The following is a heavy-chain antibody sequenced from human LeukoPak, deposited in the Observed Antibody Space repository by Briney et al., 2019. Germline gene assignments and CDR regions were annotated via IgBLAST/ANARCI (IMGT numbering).Heavy chain of an antibody. D-gene: IGHD2-21*02. CDR3: ARAFGRTYCGGDCYEFDY. CDR2: ISAYNGNT. J-gene: IGHJ4*02. CDR1: GYPFTSYG. Sequence: SVKVSCKASGYPFTSYGISWVRQAPGQGLEWMGWISAYNGNTNYAQKLQGRVTMTTDTSTSTAYMELSSLRSEDTAVYYCARAFGRTYCGGDCYEFDYWGQGTLVTVSS. V-gene: IGHV1-18*01.